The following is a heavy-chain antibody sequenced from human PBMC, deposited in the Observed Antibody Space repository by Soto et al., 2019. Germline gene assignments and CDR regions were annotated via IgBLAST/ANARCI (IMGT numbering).Heavy chain of an antibody. J-gene: IGHJ6*02. D-gene: IGHD5-18*01. CDR2: INHSGST. Sequence: KTSETLSLTCDVYGGSFSGYDWSWIRQPPGKGLEWIGEINHSGSTNYNPSLKSRTTISAHTSKNQLSLKVSSVTAADTAVYYCARGGGYSFGFDYYYGMDVWGQGTTVTVSS. CDR3: ARGGGYSFGFDYYYGMDV. V-gene: IGHV4-34*01. CDR1: GGSFSGYD.